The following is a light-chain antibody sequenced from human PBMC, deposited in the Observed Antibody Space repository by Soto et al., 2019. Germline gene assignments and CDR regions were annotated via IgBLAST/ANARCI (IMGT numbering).Light chain of an antibody. J-gene: IGKJ1*01. V-gene: IGKV1-27*01. CDR2: AAS. CDR3: QKYNSAPRT. CDR1: QSVSSY. Sequence: DIQMNQSASSLSVSVGERVTITCRASQSVSSYLNWYQQKPGKAPKLLIYAASTWQSGVPARFSGSGSGTDFTLTISSLQPEDVATYYCQKYNSAPRTFAHGTKVDIK.